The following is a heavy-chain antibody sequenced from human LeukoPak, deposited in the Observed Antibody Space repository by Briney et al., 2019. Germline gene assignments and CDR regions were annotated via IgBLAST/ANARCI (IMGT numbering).Heavy chain of an antibody. V-gene: IGHV1-69*13. CDR1: GGTFSSYA. D-gene: IGHD1-26*01. CDR3: ARSTFPEEHYYYGMDV. CDR2: IIPIFGTA. Sequence: SVKVSCKASGGTFSSYAISWVRQAPGQGLEWMGGIIPIFGTANYAQKFQGRVTITADESTSTACMELSSLRSEDTAVYYCARSTFPEEHYYYGMDVWGKGTTVTVSS. J-gene: IGHJ6*04.